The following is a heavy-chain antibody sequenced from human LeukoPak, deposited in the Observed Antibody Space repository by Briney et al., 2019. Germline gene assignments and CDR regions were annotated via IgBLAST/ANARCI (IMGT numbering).Heavy chain of an antibody. CDR3: ARDSGATNCGGACYSPHDY. CDR2: ISYDGSNK. CDR1: GFTFSSYA. Sequence: GGSLRLSCAASGFTFSSYAMPWVRQAPGKGLEWVAVISYDGSNKYYADSVKGRFTISRDNSKNTLYLQMNSLRAEDTAVYYCARDSGATNCGGACYSPHDYWGQGTLVTVSS. V-gene: IGHV3-30-3*01. J-gene: IGHJ4*02. D-gene: IGHD2-21*02.